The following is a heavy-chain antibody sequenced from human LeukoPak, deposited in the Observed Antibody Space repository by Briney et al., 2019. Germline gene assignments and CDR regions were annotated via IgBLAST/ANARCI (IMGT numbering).Heavy chain of an antibody. D-gene: IGHD6-6*01. V-gene: IGHV1-69*04. CDR2: IIPILGIA. CDR3: ARDPSSSSGGYNWFDP. J-gene: IGHJ5*02. Sequence: SVKVSCKASGGTFTIYAISWVRQAPGQGIEWMGRIIPILGIANYAQKFQGRVTITADKSTTTAYMELSSLRSEDTAVYYCARDPSSSSGGYNWFDPWGQGTLVTVSS. CDR1: GGTFTIYA.